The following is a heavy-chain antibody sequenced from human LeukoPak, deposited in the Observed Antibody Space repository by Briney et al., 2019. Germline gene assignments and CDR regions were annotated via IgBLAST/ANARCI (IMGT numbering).Heavy chain of an antibody. J-gene: IGHJ4*02. Sequence: GGSLRLSCEASGFTFSDYYMSWIRQAPGKGLEWVSSICDSSSNYIYYADSVRGRFTLSRDNANKTLYLQMNSLRAEDTVVYYCARDRTNLLAGYYFYWGQGTLVTVSS. CDR1: GFTFSDYY. V-gene: IGHV3-11*05. CDR2: ICDSSSNYI. CDR3: ARDRTNLLAGYYFY. D-gene: IGHD3-9*01.